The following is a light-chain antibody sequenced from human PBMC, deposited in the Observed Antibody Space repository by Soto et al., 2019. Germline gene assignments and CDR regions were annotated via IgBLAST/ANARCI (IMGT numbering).Light chain of an antibody. Sequence: QSVLTQPASVSGSPGQSSTISCSGTTNDIGGYNYVSWYQHHPGKVPKVIIYEVRNRPSGVSNRFSGSKSGNTASLTISGLQAEDEADYYCCSYTISATLVFGGGTK. V-gene: IGLV2-14*01. CDR3: CSYTISATLV. CDR2: EVR. CDR1: TNDIGGYNY. J-gene: IGLJ3*02.